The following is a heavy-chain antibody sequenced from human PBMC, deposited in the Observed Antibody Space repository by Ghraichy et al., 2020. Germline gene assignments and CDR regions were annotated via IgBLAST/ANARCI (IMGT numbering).Heavy chain of an antibody. CDR3: ARTSSRTTVTTFIDY. CDR1: GYTFTGYY. V-gene: IGHV1-2*02. CDR2: INPNSGGT. Sequence: ASVKVSCKASGYTFTGYYMHWVRQAPGQGLEWMGWINPNSGGTNYAQKFQGRVTMTRDTSISTAYMELSRLRSDDTAVYYCARTSSRTTVTTFIDYWGQGTLVTVSS. D-gene: IGHD4-17*01. J-gene: IGHJ4*02.